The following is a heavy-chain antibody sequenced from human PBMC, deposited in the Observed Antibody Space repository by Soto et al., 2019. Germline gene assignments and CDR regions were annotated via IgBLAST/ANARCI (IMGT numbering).Heavy chain of an antibody. J-gene: IGHJ4*02. CDR1: GFNFDNSY. V-gene: IGHV3-53*01. CDR3: SKNNVAPAFVGFEY. D-gene: IGHD2-2*01. CDR2: LYSGGKS. Sequence: QTGGSLRLSCAASGFNFDNSYMSWVRQAPGKGLEWVAILYSGGKSYYAESVRGRFTISRDISKNTLDLQMNRLTADDTAVYYCSKNNVAPAFVGFEYWGQGTLVTGSS.